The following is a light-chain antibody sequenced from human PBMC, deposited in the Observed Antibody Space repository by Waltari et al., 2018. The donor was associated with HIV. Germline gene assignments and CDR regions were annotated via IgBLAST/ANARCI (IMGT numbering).Light chain of an antibody. Sequence: EVVMTQSPVTLSVSPGERATLSCRTRKSITSNLACYQQQPGQDPPLLISGASTRSTDIAARFTGNGSGTAFTLTISSRQSEDYAVYYCKQYNNCRPVTFGHGTRVEIK. CDR3: KQYNNCRPVT. J-gene: IGKJ2*01. CDR1: KSITSN. CDR2: GAS. V-gene: IGKV3-15*01.